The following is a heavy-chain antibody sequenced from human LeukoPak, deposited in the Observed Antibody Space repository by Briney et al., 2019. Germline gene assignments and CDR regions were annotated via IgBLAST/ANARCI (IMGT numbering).Heavy chain of an antibody. J-gene: IGHJ4*02. D-gene: IGHD4-23*01. CDR3: AKRTGNSGPFDY. CDR2: ITGSGGST. Sequence: GGSLRLSCAASGFTFGGCAMNWARQAPGKGLEWVSLITGSGGSTYYTDSVKGRFTISRDNSKNTLYLQMNSLTAEDTAVYYCAKRTGNSGPFDYWGQGTRVTVSS. CDR1: GFTFGGCA. V-gene: IGHV3-23*01.